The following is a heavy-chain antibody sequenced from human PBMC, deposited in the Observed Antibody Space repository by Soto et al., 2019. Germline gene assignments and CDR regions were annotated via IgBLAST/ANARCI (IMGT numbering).Heavy chain of an antibody. CDR2: MNPNSGNT. J-gene: IGHJ6*03. CDR3: ARGRYCSSTSCYVSHYYYYYYMDV. D-gene: IGHD2-2*01. Sequence: ASVKVSCNASGYTFTSYDINWVRQATGQGLEWMGWMNPNSGNTGYAQKFQGRVTMTRNTSISTAYMELSSLRSEDTAVYYCARGRYCSSTSCYVSHYYYYYYMDVWGKGTTVTVSS. CDR1: GYTFTSYD. V-gene: IGHV1-8*01.